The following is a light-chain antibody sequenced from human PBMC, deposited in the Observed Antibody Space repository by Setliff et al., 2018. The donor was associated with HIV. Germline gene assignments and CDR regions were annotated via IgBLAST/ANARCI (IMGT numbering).Light chain of an antibody. J-gene: IGLJ1*01. CDR1: SSDVGTYNA. Sequence: QSALTQPASVSGSPGQSITISCTGTSSDVGTYNAVYWYQQHPGKAPKLMIYDVSTRPSGVSNRFSGSKSGNTASLTISGLQAEDEADYYCSSYTSSSTPFVFGTGTKVTVL. CDR3: SSYTSSSTPFV. V-gene: IGLV2-14*03. CDR2: DVS.